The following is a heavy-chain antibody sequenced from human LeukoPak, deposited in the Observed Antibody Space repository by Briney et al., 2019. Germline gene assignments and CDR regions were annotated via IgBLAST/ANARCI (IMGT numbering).Heavy chain of an antibody. J-gene: IGHJ4*02. CDR2: IYYSGST. Sequence: PSETLSLTCTVSGGSISSYYWSWIRQPPGKGLEWIGYIYYSGSTNYNPSLKSRVTISVDSSKHQFSLKLNSVTAADTAVYYCARGGYTGTSFNYWGQGTLVTVSS. D-gene: IGHD5-12*01. CDR1: GGSISSYY. V-gene: IGHV4-59*08. CDR3: ARGGYTGTSFNY.